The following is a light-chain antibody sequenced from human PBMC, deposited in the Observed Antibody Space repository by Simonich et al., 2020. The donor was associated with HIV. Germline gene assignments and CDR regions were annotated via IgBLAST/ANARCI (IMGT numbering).Light chain of an antibody. CDR3: QQYDNLPPLT. V-gene: IGKV1-33*01. CDR2: DAS. CDR1: QDIRNY. Sequence: DIQMTQSPSSLSASVGDRVTITCQASQDIRNYLNWYQQKPGKAPKLLIYDASNLETGVPSRFSGSGSGTYFTFTISSLQPEDIATYYCQQYDNLPPLTFGGGTKVEIK. J-gene: IGKJ4*01.